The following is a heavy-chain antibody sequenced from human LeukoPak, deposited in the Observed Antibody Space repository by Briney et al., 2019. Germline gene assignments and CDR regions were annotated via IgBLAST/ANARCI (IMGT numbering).Heavy chain of an antibody. CDR1: GGTFSSYT. Sequence: ASVKVSCKASGGTFSSYTFSWVRQAPGQGLEWMGWISAYNGNTNYAQKLQGRVTMTTDTSTSTAYMELRSLRSDDTAVYYCARVFVLGGRGYSGYDYVDGSSGIDYWGQGTLVTVSS. J-gene: IGHJ4*02. V-gene: IGHV1-18*01. CDR2: ISAYNGNT. D-gene: IGHD5-12*01. CDR3: ARVFVLGGRGYSGYDYVDGSSGIDY.